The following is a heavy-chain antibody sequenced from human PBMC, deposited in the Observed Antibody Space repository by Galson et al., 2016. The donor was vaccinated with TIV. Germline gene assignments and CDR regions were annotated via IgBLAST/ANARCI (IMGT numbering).Heavy chain of an antibody. CDR3: ARIIVSYGMDV. V-gene: IGHV3-33*01. CDR1: GYTLSEIA. Sequence: SCKVSGYTLSEIAMHWVRQAPGKGLEWVAVIWYDGSIKYNEDSVKGRFTISRDKSKNTLYLAMSSLRAEDTAVYYCARIIVSYGMDVWGQGTTVTVSS. D-gene: IGHD2/OR15-2a*01. CDR2: IWYDGSIK. J-gene: IGHJ6*02.